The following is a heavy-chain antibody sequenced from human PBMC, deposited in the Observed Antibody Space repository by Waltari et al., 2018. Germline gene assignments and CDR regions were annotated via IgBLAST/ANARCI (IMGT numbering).Heavy chain of an antibody. CDR2: VDPEDGET. V-gene: IGHV1-69-2*01. J-gene: IGHJ5*02. CDR1: GYTFTDYY. D-gene: IGHD1-7*01. Sequence: EVQLVQSGAEVKKPGATVKISCKASGYTFTDYYMHWVQQAPGKGLEWMGRVDPEDGETIYAEKFQGRGTITADTSTDTAYCELSSLRSEDTAVYYCATDARYNWNCNCFDPWGQGTLVTVSS. CDR3: ATDARYNWNCNCFDP.